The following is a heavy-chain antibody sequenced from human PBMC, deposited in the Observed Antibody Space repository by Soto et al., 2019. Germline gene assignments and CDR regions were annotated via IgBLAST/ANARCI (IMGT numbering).Heavy chain of an antibody. Sequence: SQTLSLSATVFTFSDFYMSWFRPAPGKGLEWVSYISSSGSTIYYADSVKGRFTISRDNAKNSLYLQMNSLRAEDTAVYYCAIDPSLAGAGLYWIGPWGKVTLVTVAS. CDR2: ISSSGSTI. CDR3: AIDPSLAGAGLYWIGP. J-gene: IGHJ5*02. D-gene: IGHD6-19*01. CDR1: VFTFSDFY. V-gene: IGHV3-11*01.